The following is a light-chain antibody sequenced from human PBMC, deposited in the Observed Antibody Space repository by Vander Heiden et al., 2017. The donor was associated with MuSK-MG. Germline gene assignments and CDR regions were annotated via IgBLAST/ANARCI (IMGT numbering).Light chain of an antibody. J-gene: IGKJ1*01. CDR2: GAS. Sequence: EVVMTQSPATLPVSRGERATLSCRASQSVSSNLAWYQQKPGQAPRLLIYGASTRATGIPARFSGSGSGTEFTLTISSLQSEDFAVYHCQQYTNWPWTFGRGTKVEIK. CDR3: QQYTNWPWT. V-gene: IGKV3-15*01. CDR1: QSVSSN.